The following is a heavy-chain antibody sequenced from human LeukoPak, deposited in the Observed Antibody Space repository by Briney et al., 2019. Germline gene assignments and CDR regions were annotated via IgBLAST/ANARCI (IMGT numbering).Heavy chain of an antibody. CDR2: ISGSGGST. CDR3: PPSLSFPGIAAAGTAQDVWFDP. J-gene: IGHJ5*02. D-gene: IGHD6-13*01. V-gene: IGHV3-23*01. CDR1: GFTFSSYA. Sequence: PGGSLRLSCAASGFTFSSYAMSWVRQAPGKGLEWVSAISGSGGSTYYADSVKGRFTISRDNSKNTLYLQMNSLRAEDTAVYYCPPSLSFPGIAAAGTAQDVWFDPWGQGTLVTVSS.